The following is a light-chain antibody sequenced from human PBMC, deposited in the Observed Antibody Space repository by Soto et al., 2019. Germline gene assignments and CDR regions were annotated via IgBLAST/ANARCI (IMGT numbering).Light chain of an antibody. Sequence: ETVVTQSPGTLSLSPGEGATLSCRASQSVDSRYLAWYQQKPGQAPRLLIHGTSNRASGIPDRFSGSGSGTDFTLIISRLEPEDFAVYYCQQYGTAPYTFGQGTTLEFK. J-gene: IGKJ2*01. V-gene: IGKV3-20*01. CDR2: GTS. CDR3: QQYGTAPYT. CDR1: QSVDSRY.